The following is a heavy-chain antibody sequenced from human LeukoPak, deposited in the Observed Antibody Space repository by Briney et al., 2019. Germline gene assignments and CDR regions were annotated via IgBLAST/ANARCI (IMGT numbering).Heavy chain of an antibody. D-gene: IGHD1-26*01. CDR3: ATSGSYHKYYFDY. J-gene: IGHJ4*02. CDR1: GYTXTSYY. V-gene: IGHV1-46*01. Sequence: ASVKASCKASGYTXTSYYMHWVRQAPGQGLDWMGVINPSGGSTSYALKFQDRVTVSRDTSTSTVYMELSSLRSDDTAVYFCATSGSYHKYYFDYWGQGTLVTVSS. CDR2: INPSGGST.